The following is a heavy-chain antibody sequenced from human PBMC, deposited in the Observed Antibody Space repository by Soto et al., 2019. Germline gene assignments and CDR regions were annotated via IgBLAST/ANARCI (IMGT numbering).Heavy chain of an antibody. V-gene: IGHV3-23*01. Sequence: GGSLRLSCAASGFTFSSYAMSWVRQAPGKGLEWVSAISGSGGSTYYADSVKGRFTISRDNSKNTLYLQMNSLRAEDTAVYYCAEEKYYDSSGYYVFDYWGQGTLVTVS. CDR1: GFTFSSYA. CDR2: ISGSGGST. CDR3: AEEKYYDSSGYYVFDY. J-gene: IGHJ4*02. D-gene: IGHD3-22*01.